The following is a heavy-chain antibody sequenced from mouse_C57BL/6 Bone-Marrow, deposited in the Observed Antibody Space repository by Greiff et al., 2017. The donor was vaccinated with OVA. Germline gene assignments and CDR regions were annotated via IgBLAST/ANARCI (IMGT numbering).Heavy chain of an antibody. V-gene: IGHV5-6*01. Sequence: DVHLVESGGDLVKPGGSLKLSCAASGFTFSSYGMSWVRQTPDKRLEWVATISSGGSYTYYPDSVKGRFTISRDNAKNTLYLQMSSLKSEDTAMYYCARRRYYDYWGQGTTLTVSS. CDR1: GFTFSSYG. D-gene: IGHD2-3*01. CDR3: ARRRYYDY. CDR2: ISSGGSYT. J-gene: IGHJ2*01.